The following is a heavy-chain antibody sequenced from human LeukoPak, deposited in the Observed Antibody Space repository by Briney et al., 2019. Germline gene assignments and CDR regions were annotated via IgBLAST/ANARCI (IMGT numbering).Heavy chain of an antibody. CDR2: IYHSGST. D-gene: IGHD3-3*01. CDR3: ASLPSDGGPFDY. Sequence: SETLSLTCTVSGYSISSGYYWGWIRQPPGKGLEWIGSIYHSGSTYYNPSLKSRVTISVDTSKNQFSLKLSSVTAADTAVYYCASLPSDGGPFDYWGQGTLVTVSS. J-gene: IGHJ4*02. CDR1: GYSISSGYY. V-gene: IGHV4-38-2*02.